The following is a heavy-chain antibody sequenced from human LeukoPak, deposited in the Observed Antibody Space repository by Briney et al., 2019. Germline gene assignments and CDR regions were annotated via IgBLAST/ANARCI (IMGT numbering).Heavy chain of an antibody. CDR3: AIDGYCSGGSCYTGPFY. Sequence: SSETLSLTCAVYGGSFSGYYWSWIRQPPGKGLEWIGEINHSGSTNYNPSLKSRVTISVDTSKNQFSLKLSSVTAADTAVYYCAIDGYCSGGSCYTGPFYWGQGTLVTVSS. D-gene: IGHD2-15*01. V-gene: IGHV4-34*01. J-gene: IGHJ4*02. CDR2: INHSGST. CDR1: GGSFSGYY.